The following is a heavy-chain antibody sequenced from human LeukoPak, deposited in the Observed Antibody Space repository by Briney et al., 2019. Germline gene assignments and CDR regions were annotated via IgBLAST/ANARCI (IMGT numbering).Heavy chain of an antibody. J-gene: IGHJ4*02. CDR2: IYYSGST. V-gene: IGHV4-59*01. CDR3: ARRAGGYSHPYDH. D-gene: IGHD4-23*01. Sequence: SETLSLTCTVSGGSISSYYWSWIRQPPGKGLEWIGYIYYSGSTNYNPSLKSRVTISVDTSKNQFSLKLSSVTAADTAVYYCARRAGGYSHPYDHWGQGTLVTVSS. CDR1: GGSISSYY.